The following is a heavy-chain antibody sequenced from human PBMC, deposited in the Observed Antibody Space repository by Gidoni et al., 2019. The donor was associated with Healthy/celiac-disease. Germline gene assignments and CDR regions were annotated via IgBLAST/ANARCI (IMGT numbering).Heavy chain of an antibody. J-gene: IGHJ4*02. CDR2: ISWNSGSI. CDR1: GFTFDDYA. D-gene: IGHD5-18*01. V-gene: IGHV3-9*01. CDR3: AKDLRGYSYGYSDY. Sequence: EVQLVESGGGWVKPGRSLRLSCAASGFTFDDYAMHWVRQAPGKGLEWVSGISWNSGSIGYADSVKGRFTISRDNAKNSLYLQMNSLRAEDTALYYCAKDLRGYSYGYSDYWGQGTLVTVSS.